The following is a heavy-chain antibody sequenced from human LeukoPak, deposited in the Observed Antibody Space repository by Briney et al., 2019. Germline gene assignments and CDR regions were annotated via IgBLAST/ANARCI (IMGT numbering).Heavy chain of an antibody. CDR3: AKEEAENGFDI. V-gene: IGHV3-9*03. J-gene: IGHJ3*02. CDR1: GFTFDDYA. CDR2: ISWNSGSI. D-gene: IGHD1-1*01. Sequence: PGRSLRLSCAASGFTFDDYAMHWVRQAPGKGLEWVSGISWNSGSIGYADSVKGRFTISRDNAKNSLYLQMNSLRAEDMALYYCAKEEAENGFDIWGQGTMVTVSS.